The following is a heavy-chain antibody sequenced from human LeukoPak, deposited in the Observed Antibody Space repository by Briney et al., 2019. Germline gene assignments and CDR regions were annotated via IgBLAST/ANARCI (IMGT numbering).Heavy chain of an antibody. CDR2: IYYSGST. CDR3: ARDHGGYYEGWTDY. Sequence: SETLSLTCSVSGGSISSSSFFWGWIRQPPGKGLEWIGSIYYSGSTYYNPSLKSRVTISVDTSKNQFSLKLSSVTAADTAVYYCARDHGGYYEGWTDYWGQGTLVTVSS. CDR1: GGSISSSSFF. J-gene: IGHJ4*02. V-gene: IGHV4-39*07. D-gene: IGHD1-26*01.